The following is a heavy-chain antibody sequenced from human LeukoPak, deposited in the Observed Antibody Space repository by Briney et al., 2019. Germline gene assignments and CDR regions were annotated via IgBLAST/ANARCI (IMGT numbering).Heavy chain of an antibody. Sequence: GGSLRLSCAASGFTFSRSGMHWVRQAPGKGLEWAAFISDDGRRKYYADSVKGRFTIPRDDSKNTLYLQMNSLRAEDTAVYYCARGTGYWGQGTLVTVSS. CDR1: GFTFSRSG. CDR2: ISDDGRRK. V-gene: IGHV3-30*03. CDR3: ARGTGY. J-gene: IGHJ4*02.